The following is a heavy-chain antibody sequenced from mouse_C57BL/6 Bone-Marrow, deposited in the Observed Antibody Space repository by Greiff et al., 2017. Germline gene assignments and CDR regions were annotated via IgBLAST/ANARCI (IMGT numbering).Heavy chain of an antibody. D-gene: IGHD2-1*01. V-gene: IGHV5-6*01. CDR2: ISSGGSYT. J-gene: IGHJ3*01. Sequence: DVQLVESGGDLVKPGGSLKLSCAASGFTFSSYGMSWVRQTPDKRLEWVATISSGGSYTYYPDSVKGRFTISRDNAKNTLYLQMSSLKSEDTAMYYCARRRYGNHFAYWGQGTLVTVSA. CDR1: GFTFSSYG. CDR3: ARRRYGNHFAY.